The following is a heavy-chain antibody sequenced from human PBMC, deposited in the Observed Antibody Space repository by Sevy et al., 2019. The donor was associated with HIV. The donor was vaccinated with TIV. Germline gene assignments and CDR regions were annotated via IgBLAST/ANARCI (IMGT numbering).Heavy chain of an antibody. J-gene: IGHJ6*02. Sequence: GGSLRLSCAASGFSFSHHDMHWVRQAPGKGLEWVALISYDETNKYYIDSVKGRFTISRDNSKDTLYLQMNNLRAEDTAVYFCAFRTLVIVPPTAGGMDVWGQGTTVTVSS. V-gene: IGHV3-30*03. CDR2: ISYDETNK. D-gene: IGHD2-2*01. CDR3: AFRTLVIVPPTAGGMDV. CDR1: GFSFSHHD.